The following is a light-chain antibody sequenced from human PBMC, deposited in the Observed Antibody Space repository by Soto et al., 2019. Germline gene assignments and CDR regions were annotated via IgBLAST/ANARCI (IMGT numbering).Light chain of an antibody. V-gene: IGKV3-15*01. CDR2: GAS. CDR1: QSVSSN. CDR3: QQYNNWPLWT. Sequence: IVIPQSPATLSVSPGERATLSCRASQSVSSNLAWYQQKPGQAPRLRIYGASTRATGIPARFSGSGSGTEFTLTISSLQSEDFAVYYCQQYNNWPLWTFGQGTKVDI. J-gene: IGKJ1*01.